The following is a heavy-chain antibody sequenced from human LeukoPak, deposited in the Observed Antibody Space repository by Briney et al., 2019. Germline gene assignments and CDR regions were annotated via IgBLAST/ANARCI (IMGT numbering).Heavy chain of an antibody. Sequence: PGGSLRLSCAASGFTFSDFWMHWVRQAPGKGLVWVSRINSGGTVTNYADSVKGRLTISRDNAKNTLYLQMNSLRAEDTAVYYCARGLVRGVIINPPPDAFDIWGQGTMVTVSS. CDR2: INSGGTVT. V-gene: IGHV3-74*01. D-gene: IGHD3-10*01. CDR3: ARGLVRGVIINPPPDAFDI. CDR1: GFTFSDFW. J-gene: IGHJ3*02.